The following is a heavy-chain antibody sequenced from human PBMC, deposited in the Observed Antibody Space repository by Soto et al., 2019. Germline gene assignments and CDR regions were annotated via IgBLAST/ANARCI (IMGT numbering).Heavy chain of an antibody. J-gene: IGHJ6*02. CDR1: GFTFSSYG. V-gene: IGHV3-30*18. D-gene: IGHD1-26*01. Sequence: GGSLRLSCAASGFTFSSYGMHWVRQAPGKGLEWVAVISYDGSNKYHADSVKGRFTISRDNSKNTLYLQMNSLRAEDTAVYYCAKDFVGATPNDYYYYGMDVWGQGTTVTVSS. CDR3: AKDFVGATPNDYYYYGMDV. CDR2: ISYDGSNK.